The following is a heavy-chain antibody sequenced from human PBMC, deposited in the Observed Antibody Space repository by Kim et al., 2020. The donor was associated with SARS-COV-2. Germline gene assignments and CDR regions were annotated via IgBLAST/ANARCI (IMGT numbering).Heavy chain of an antibody. D-gene: IGHD3-10*01. CDR2: IDYSGTT. J-gene: IGHJ4*02. CDR3: ARTFFDRGLVITPLDY. CDR1: GGSVGNSLFF. Sequence: SETLSLTCTVSGGSVGNSLFFWGWIRQPPGRRLEWIGSIDYSGTTYYNPSLKSRITFYVDTSKNQFSLKLASVTAADTAVYYCARTFFDRGLVITPLDYWGQGTLATVSS. V-gene: IGHV4-39*01.